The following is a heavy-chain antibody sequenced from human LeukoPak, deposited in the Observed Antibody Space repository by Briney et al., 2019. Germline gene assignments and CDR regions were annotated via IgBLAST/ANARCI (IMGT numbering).Heavy chain of an antibody. Sequence: GGSLRLSCAASGFTFDDYAMHWGRQAPGKGLEWGSLISGAGGSTYYADSVKGRFTISRDNSKNSLYLQMNSMRTEDTALYYCARKHLESSSWYLPFDYWGQGTLVTVSS. CDR3: ARKHLESSSWYLPFDY. CDR2: ISGAGGST. V-gene: IGHV3-43*02. J-gene: IGHJ4*02. D-gene: IGHD6-13*01. CDR1: GFTFDDYA.